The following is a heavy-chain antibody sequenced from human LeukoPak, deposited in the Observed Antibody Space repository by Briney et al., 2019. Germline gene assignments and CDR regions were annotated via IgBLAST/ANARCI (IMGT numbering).Heavy chain of an antibody. Sequence: GGSLRLSCTASGFTFSGYEMTWVRQAPGKGLEWMSYISVNGGAMHYADSVRGRFTTSRDDAKNSQYLHMNSLRVEDTAIYYCARKTDRLGAVGRDRYFDLWGRGTLITVSS. CDR2: ISVNGGAM. CDR1: GFTFSGYE. J-gene: IGHJ2*01. D-gene: IGHD6-13*01. V-gene: IGHV3-48*03. CDR3: ARKTDRLGAVGRDRYFDL.